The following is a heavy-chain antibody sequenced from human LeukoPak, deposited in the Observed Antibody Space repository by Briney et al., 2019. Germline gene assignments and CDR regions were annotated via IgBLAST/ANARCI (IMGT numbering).Heavy chain of an antibody. CDR1: GGSISSGGYY. CDR3: ARIVSPYYYGSGSLP. D-gene: IGHD3-10*01. Sequence: PSQTLSLTCTVSGGSISSGGYYWSWIRQPPGKGLEWIGEINHSGSTNYNPSLKSRVTISVDTSKNQFSLKLSSVTAADTAVYYCARIVSPYYYGSGSLPWGQGTLVTVSS. CDR2: INHSGST. V-gene: IGHV4-30-2*01. J-gene: IGHJ4*02.